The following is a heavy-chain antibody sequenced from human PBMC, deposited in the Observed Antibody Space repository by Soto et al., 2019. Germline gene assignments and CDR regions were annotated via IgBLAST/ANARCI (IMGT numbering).Heavy chain of an antibody. CDR2: ISGSGGST. J-gene: IGHJ3*02. D-gene: IGHD2-2*01. CDR1: GFTFSSYA. V-gene: IGHV3-23*01. Sequence: GGSLRLSCAASGFTFSSYAMSWVRQAPGKGLEWVSAISGSGGSTYYADSVKGRFTISRDNSKNTLYLQMNSLRAEDTAVYYCAKDGCSSTSCYGSADFDIWGQGTMVTVSS. CDR3: AKDGCSSTSCYGSADFDI.